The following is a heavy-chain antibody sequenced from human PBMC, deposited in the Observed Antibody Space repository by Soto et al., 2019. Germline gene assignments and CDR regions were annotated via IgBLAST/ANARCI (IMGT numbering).Heavy chain of an antibody. D-gene: IGHD3-9*01. CDR3: ARYGILTGSLDY. CDR1: GFTFSSYG. J-gene: IGHJ4*02. CDR2: IWYDGSNK. V-gene: IGHV3-33*01. Sequence: GGSLRLSCAASGFTFSSYGMHWVRQAPGKGLEWVAVIWYDGSNKYYADSVKGRFTISRDNSKNTLYLQMNSLRAEDTAVYYFARYGILTGSLDYWGQGTLVTVSS.